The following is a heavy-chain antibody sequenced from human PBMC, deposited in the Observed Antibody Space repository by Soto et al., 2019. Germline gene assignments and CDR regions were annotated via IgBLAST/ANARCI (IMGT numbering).Heavy chain of an antibody. CDR1: GFTFDDYA. J-gene: IGHJ4*02. D-gene: IGHD5-18*01. CDR2: ISWNSGSI. V-gene: IGHV3-9*01. Sequence: LRLSCAASGFTFDDYAMHWVRQAPGKGLEWVSGISWNSGSIGYADSVKGRFTISRDNSKNTLYLQMNSLRAEDTAVYYCAKTTIQLWLLVPFDYWGQGTLVTVSS. CDR3: AKTTIQLWLLVPFDY.